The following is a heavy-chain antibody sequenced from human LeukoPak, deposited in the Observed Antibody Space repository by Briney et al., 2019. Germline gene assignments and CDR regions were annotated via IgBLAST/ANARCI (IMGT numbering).Heavy chain of an antibody. CDR3: TKDSFYWGSWN. J-gene: IGHJ4*02. V-gene: IGHV3-30*02. D-gene: IGHD7-27*01. CDR1: GFDFATYG. Sequence: PGGSLRLSCATSGFDFATYGMHWVRQAPGKGLEWVAFVQNRENAKSYADSVRGRFSIFRDDSKNTLYLQLSSLRRDDTAVYYCTKDSFYWGSWNCGPGALVIVSS. CDR2: VQNRENAK.